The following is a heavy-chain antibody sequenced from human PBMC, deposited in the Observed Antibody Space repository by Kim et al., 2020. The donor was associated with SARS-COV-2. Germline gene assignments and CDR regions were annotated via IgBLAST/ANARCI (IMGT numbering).Heavy chain of an antibody. Sequence: DSVKGRFTISRDNSKNTLYLQMNSLRAEDTAVYYCAKDLSPYYYDSSEDYWGQGTLVTVSS. CDR3: AKDLSPYYYDSSEDY. D-gene: IGHD3-22*01. J-gene: IGHJ4*02. V-gene: IGHV3-23*01.